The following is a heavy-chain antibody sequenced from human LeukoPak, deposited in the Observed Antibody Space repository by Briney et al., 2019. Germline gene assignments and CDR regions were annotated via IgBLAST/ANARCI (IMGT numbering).Heavy chain of an antibody. Sequence: SETLSLTCTVSGYSISSGYYWGWIRQPPGKGLEWIGSIYHSGSTYYNPSLKSRVTISVDTSKNQFSLKLSSVTAADTAVYYCARGPNYGGYNYYYYYMDVWGKGTTVTVSS. CDR3: ARGPNYGGYNYYYYYMDV. CDR1: GYSISSGYY. CDR2: IYHSGST. J-gene: IGHJ6*03. V-gene: IGHV4-38-2*02. D-gene: IGHD5-12*01.